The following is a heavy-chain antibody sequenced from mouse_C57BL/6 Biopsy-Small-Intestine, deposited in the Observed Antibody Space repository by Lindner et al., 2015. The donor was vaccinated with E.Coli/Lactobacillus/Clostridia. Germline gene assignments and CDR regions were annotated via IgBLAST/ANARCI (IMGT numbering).Heavy chain of an antibody. D-gene: IGHD4-1*02. Sequence: VQLQESGPELAKPGASVKLSCKASGYTFTYYDINWVIQRPGQGLEWIGWIYPGNDNTKYNEKFKDKATLTVDTSSTTAYMELHSLTSEDSAVYFCARWGLNWHFFDYWGQGTTLTVSS. J-gene: IGHJ2*01. CDR2: IYPGNDNT. V-gene: IGHV1-85*01. CDR3: ARWGLNWHFFDY. CDR1: GYTFTYYD.